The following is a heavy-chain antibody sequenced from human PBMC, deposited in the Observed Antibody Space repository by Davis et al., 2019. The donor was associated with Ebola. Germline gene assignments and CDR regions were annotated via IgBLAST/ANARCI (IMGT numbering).Heavy chain of an antibody. J-gene: IGHJ4*02. Sequence: GGSLRLSCAASGFSFSDYNMNWVRQAPGKGLEWVSFISRTGNTIYYAGSVKGRFTVSRDNSKNTLYLQMNSLRVEDTAVYYCAKEEFYGSETPTYDFDYWGQGTLVTVSS. V-gene: IGHV3-48*04. CDR3: AKEEFYGSETPTYDFDY. CDR1: GFSFSDYN. CDR2: ISRTGNTI. D-gene: IGHD3-10*01.